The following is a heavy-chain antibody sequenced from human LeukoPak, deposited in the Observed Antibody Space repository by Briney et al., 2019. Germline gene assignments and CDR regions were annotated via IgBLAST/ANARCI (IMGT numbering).Heavy chain of an antibody. D-gene: IGHD3-10*01. CDR1: GGSISSSSYY. Sequence: SETLSLTCTVSGGSISSSSYYWGWIRQPPWKGLEWIGSIYYSGSTYYNPSLKSRVTISVDTSKNQFSLKLSSVTAADTAVYYCARPRLNGYYGSGSYGLDAFDIWGQGTMVTVSS. CDR2: IYYSGST. V-gene: IGHV4-39*01. J-gene: IGHJ3*02. CDR3: ARPRLNGYYGSGSYGLDAFDI.